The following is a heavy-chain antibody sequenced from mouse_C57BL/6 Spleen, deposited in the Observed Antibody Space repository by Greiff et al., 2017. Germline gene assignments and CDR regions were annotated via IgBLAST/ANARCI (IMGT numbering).Heavy chain of an antibody. CDR2: IYPRSGNT. CDR3: ARVEVGGYFDV. CDR1: GYTFTSYG. Sequence: VHLVESGAELARPGASVKLSCKASGYTFTSYGISWVKQRPGQGLEWIGEIYPRSGNTYYNEKFKGKATLTADKSSSTAYMELRSLTSEDSAVYFWARVEVGGYFDVWGTGTTVTVSS. J-gene: IGHJ1*03. V-gene: IGHV1-81*01. D-gene: IGHD1-1*01.